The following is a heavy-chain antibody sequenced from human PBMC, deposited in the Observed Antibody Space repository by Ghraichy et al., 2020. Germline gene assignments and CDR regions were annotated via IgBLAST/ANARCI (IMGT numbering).Heavy chain of an antibody. CDR1: GGSVSSGSYY. Sequence: SQTLSITCTVSGGSVSSGSYYWSWIRQPPGKGLEWIGYIYYSGSTNYNPSLKSRVTISVDTSKNQFSLKLSSVTAADTAVYYCASYEGYADYWGQGTLVTVSS. D-gene: IGHD5-12*01. V-gene: IGHV4-61*01. CDR3: ASYEGYADY. J-gene: IGHJ4*02. CDR2: IYYSGST.